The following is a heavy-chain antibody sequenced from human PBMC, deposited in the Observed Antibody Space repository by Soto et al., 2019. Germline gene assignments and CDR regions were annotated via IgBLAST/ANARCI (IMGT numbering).Heavy chain of an antibody. CDR1: GFTFDDYA. D-gene: IGHD3-22*01. J-gene: IGHJ4*02. CDR3: VKDSESSGYLTHLDC. Sequence: SLKISCVASGFTFDDYAIHWVRQTPGKGLEWVSGLTWNGEVLGYADSVKGRFTISRDNGKNSLYLEMNSLRPEDTALYYCVKDSESSGYLTHLDCWGQGTLVTVSS. V-gene: IGHV3-9*01. CDR2: LTWNGEVL.